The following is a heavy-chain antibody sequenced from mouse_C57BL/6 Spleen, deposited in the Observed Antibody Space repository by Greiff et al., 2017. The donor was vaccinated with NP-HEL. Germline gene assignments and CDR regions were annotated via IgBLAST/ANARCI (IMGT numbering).Heavy chain of an antibody. CDR2: ISSGSSTI. CDR3: ARGGVYYDYDEGYFDV. Sequence: EVKLMESGGGLVKPGGSLKLSCAASGFTFSDYGMHWVRQAPEKGLEWVAYISSGSSTIYYADTVKGRFTISRDNAKNTLFLQMTSLRSEDTAMYYCARGGVYYDYDEGYFDVWGTGTTVTVSS. CDR1: GFTFSDYG. J-gene: IGHJ1*03. D-gene: IGHD2-4*01. V-gene: IGHV5-17*01.